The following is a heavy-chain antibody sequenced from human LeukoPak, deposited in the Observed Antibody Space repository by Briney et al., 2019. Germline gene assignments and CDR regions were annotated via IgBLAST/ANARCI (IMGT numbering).Heavy chain of an antibody. CDR2: IYTTGST. CDR3: AREEHVGANFDY. CDR1: GGSISSYY. J-gene: IGHJ4*02. D-gene: IGHD3-16*01. Sequence: SETLSLTCTVSGGSISSYYWTWIRQPAGKGLEWIGRIYTTGSTNFNPSLKSRVTMSVDMSKSQFSLKLSSATAADTAVYYCAREEHVGANFDYWGQGTLVTVSS. V-gene: IGHV4-4*07.